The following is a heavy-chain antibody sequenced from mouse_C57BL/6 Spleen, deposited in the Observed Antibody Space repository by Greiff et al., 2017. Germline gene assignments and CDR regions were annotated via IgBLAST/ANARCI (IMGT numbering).Heavy chain of an antibody. D-gene: IGHD1-1*01. CDR1: GYTFTSYW. Sequence: QVQLQQPGAELVKPGASVKLSCKASGYTFTSYWMHWVKQRPGQGLEWIGMIHPNSGSTNYNEKFKSKATLTVDKSSSTAYMQLSSLTSEDSAVYYCAREGALLRFFDDWGKGTTLTVSS. CDR2: IHPNSGST. V-gene: IGHV1-64*01. CDR3: AREGALLRFFDD. J-gene: IGHJ2*01.